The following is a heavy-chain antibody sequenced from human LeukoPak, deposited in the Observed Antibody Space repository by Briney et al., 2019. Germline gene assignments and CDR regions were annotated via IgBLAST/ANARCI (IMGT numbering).Heavy chain of an antibody. V-gene: IGHV3-7*01. CDR1: GFTFSRRW. CDR3: GSLIEN. Sequence: LGGSLRLSRAASGFTFSRRWMSWVRQAPGKGLEWVANTKQDGSEKYYVDSVKGRFTISRDNAKNSLYLQLNSLRAEDTAVYDSGSLIENWGQGTLVTVSS. CDR2: TKQDGSEK. J-gene: IGHJ4*02.